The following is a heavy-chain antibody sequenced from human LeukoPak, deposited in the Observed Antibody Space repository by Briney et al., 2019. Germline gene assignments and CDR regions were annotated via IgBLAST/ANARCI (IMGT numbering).Heavy chain of an antibody. V-gene: IGHV1-46*01. CDR2: INPSGGST. CDR1: GYTFTSYY. Sequence: ASVKVSCKASGYTFTSYYMHWVRQAPGQGLEWMGIINPSGGSTSYAQKFQGRVTMTRDTSISTAYMELSRLRSDDTAVYYCARGPRERYFDYWGQGTLVTVSS. CDR3: ARGPRERYFDY. J-gene: IGHJ4*02.